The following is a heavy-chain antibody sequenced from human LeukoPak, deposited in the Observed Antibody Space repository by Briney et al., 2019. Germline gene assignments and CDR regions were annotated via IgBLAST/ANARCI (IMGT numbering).Heavy chain of an antibody. D-gene: IGHD6-13*01. CDR2: IYYSGST. Sequence: PSETLSLTCTVSGGSISGFYWTWIRQPPGKGLEWIGDIYYSGSTNYNPSLKSRVTISVDTSKNQFSLKLRSVTAADTAVYYCARQTGYSSSWYEGGYAFDIWGQGTMVTVSS. V-gene: IGHV4-59*01. J-gene: IGHJ3*02. CDR3: ARQTGYSSSWYEGGYAFDI. CDR1: GGSISGFY.